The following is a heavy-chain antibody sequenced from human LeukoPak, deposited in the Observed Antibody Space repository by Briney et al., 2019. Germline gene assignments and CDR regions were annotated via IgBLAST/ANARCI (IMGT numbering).Heavy chain of an antibody. D-gene: IGHD3-9*01. CDR1: GFPFSDRY. Sequence: GGSLRLSCAAAGFPFSDRYMSWIRQAPGKGMEWVAYISPNGDNIHYADSVKGRFTISRDNAKNSLFLQLTSLRAEDTAVYYCVTETGWLFDFWGQGTLVTVSS. J-gene: IGHJ4*02. CDR3: VTETGWLFDF. CDR2: ISPNGDNI. V-gene: IGHV3-11*04.